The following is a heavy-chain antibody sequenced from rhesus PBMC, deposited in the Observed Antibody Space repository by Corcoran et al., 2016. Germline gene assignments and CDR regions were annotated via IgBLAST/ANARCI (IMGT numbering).Heavy chain of an antibody. Sequence: EVQLVQSGAEVKKPGASVKIPCKASGYTVTDYYRHWVRHASGKGLEWMGRVDHEDGEAIHAQKFQDRVTITADTSTDTAYMELSSLRSEDTAVYYCATDRKYCSSTYCSSDYWGQGVLVTVSS. CDR1: GYTVTDYY. D-gene: IGHD2-15*01. J-gene: IGHJ4*01. CDR3: ATDRKYCSSTYCSSDY. V-gene: IGHV1-111*02. CDR2: VDHEDGEA.